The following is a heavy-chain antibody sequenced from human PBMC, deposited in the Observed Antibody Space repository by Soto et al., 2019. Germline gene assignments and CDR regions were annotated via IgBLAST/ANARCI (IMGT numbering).Heavy chain of an antibody. CDR2: ISYDGSNK. Sequence: GGSLRLSCAASGFTFSSYGMHWVRQAPGKGLEWVAVISYDGSNKYYADSVKGRFTISRDNSKNTLYLQMNSLRAEGTAVYYCAKDTTDIVLMVYAMSPFSWCDPWGQGTLVTVSS. V-gene: IGHV3-30*18. J-gene: IGHJ5*02. CDR1: GFTFSSYG. CDR3: AKDTTDIVLMVYAMSPFSWCDP. D-gene: IGHD2-8*01.